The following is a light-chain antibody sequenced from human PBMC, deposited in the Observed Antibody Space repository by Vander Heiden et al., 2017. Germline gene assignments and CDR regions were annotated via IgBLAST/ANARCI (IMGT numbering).Light chain of an antibody. V-gene: IGKV1-39*01. Sequence: IQMTQSPSSLSASVGDRVTITCRASQSISSFLNWYQQRTGKAPKLLIYGASTLQSGVPSRISGSGSGTDFTLTISSLQPEDFATYYCQQSYTASRAPTFGGGSKMDIK. CDR1: QSISSF. CDR3: QQSYTASRAPT. J-gene: IGKJ4*02. CDR2: GAS.